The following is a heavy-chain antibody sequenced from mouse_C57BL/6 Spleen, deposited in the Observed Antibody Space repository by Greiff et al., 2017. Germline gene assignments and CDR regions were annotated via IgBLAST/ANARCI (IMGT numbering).Heavy chain of an antibody. J-gene: IGHJ2*01. D-gene: IGHD1-1*01. Sequence: VQLQQSGAELVRPGASVTLSCKASGYTFTDYEMHWVKQTPVHGLEWIGAIDPETGGTAYNQKFKGKAILTADKSSSTAYMELRSLTSEDSAVYYCTRVGTTVRDYFDYWGQGTTLTVSS. V-gene: IGHV1-15*01. CDR1: GYTFTDYE. CDR2: IDPETGGT. CDR3: TRVGTTVRDYFDY.